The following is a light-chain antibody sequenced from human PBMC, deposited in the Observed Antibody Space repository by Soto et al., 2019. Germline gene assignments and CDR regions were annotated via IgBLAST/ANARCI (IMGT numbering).Light chain of an antibody. J-gene: IGKJ2*01. CDR1: ESISRDY. V-gene: IGKV3-20*01. CDR2: GAS. CDR3: QQYGGVPYT. Sequence: EIVLTQSPGTLSLSQGQRATLSCRASESISRDYLDWYQQRLGQAPRLLIYGASSGATGIPDRFSGSGSETDFTLTIRRLEPEDFEIYYCQQYGGVPYTFGQGTKLEIK.